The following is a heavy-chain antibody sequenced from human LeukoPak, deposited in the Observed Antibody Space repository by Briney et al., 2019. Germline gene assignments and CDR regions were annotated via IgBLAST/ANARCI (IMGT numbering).Heavy chain of an antibody. V-gene: IGHV3-21*01. CDR3: ARDSSGRYGYNYDFDY. CDR1: GFTFSSYS. D-gene: IGHD5-24*01. Sequence: AGSLCLSCAASGFTFSSYSMNWVRQAPGKGLEWVSSISSSSSYIYYADSVKGRFNISRDNAKNSLYLQMNSLRAEDTAVYYCARDSSGRYGYNYDFDYWGQGTLVTVSS. J-gene: IGHJ4*02. CDR2: ISSSSSYI.